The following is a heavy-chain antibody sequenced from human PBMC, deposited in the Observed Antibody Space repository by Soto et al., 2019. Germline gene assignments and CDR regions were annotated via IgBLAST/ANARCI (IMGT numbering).Heavy chain of an antibody. CDR2: IKPDGSEK. J-gene: IGHJ4*02. CDR1: GFIFSNNW. V-gene: IGHV3-7*03. CDR3: ARLAGVPYFDY. Sequence: LRLSCAASGFIFSNNWMSWVRQAPGKGLESLANIKPDGSEKYYVDSVKGRFSISRDNTKNSLYLQMNSLRAEDTAVYYCARLAGVPYFDYWGQGTLVTVSS. D-gene: IGHD3-10*01.